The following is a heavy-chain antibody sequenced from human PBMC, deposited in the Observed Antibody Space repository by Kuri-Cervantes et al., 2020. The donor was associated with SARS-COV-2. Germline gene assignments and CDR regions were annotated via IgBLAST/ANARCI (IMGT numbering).Heavy chain of an antibody. Sequence: SETLSLTCAVYGGSFSGYYWSWIRQPPGKGLEWIGEINHSGSTNYNPSLKSRVTISVDRSKNQFSLKLSSVTAADTAVYYCARGPYNWNYKKYYYYMDVWGKGTTVTVSS. D-gene: IGHD1-7*01. CDR1: GGSFSGYY. V-gene: IGHV4-34*01. J-gene: IGHJ6*03. CDR2: INHSGST. CDR3: ARGPYNWNYKKYYYYMDV.